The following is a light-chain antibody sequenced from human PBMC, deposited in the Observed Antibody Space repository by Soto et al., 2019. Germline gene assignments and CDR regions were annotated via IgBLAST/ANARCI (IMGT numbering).Light chain of an antibody. V-gene: IGKV1-39*01. CDR2: AAS. Sequence: DIQMTQSPFSLSASVGDRVTITCRASQTISSYLNWYQQKPGKAPKLLIYAASSLQSGVPSRFSGSGSGTDFTLTISSLQPEDFATYYCQQSYSMPLTFGGGTRWIS. J-gene: IGKJ4*01. CDR3: QQSYSMPLT. CDR1: QTISSY.